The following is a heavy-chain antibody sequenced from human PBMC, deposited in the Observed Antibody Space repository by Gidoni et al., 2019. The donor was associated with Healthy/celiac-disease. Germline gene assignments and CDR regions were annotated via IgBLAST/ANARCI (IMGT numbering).Heavy chain of an antibody. CDR3: ARGPTRSWFDP. J-gene: IGHJ5*02. V-gene: IGHV4-34*01. Sequence: QVQLQQWGAGLLKPSETLSLTCAVYGGSFSGYYWSWIRQPPGKGLEWIGAINHSGSTNYNPSLKSRVTISVDTSKNQFSLKLSSVTAADTAVYYCARGPTRSWFDPWGQGTLVTVSS. CDR2: INHSGST. CDR1: GGSFSGYY.